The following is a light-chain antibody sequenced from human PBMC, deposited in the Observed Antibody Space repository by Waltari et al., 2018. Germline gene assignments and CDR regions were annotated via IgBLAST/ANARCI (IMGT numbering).Light chain of an antibody. V-gene: IGKV1-5*03. Sequence: DIQMTQSTSTLSASVGDRVTITCRAGQSISNWLAWYQQKPGKAPKLLIYKASTLESGVPSRFSGSGSGTEFTLTISSLQPDDFATYYCQQYNSYSLLTFGGGTKVEIK. CDR1: QSISNW. J-gene: IGKJ4*01. CDR3: QQYNSYSLLT. CDR2: KAS.